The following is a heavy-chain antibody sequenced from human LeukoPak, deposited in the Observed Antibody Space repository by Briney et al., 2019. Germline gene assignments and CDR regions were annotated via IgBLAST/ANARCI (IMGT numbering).Heavy chain of an antibody. V-gene: IGHV3-23*01. J-gene: IGHJ5*02. CDR3: AKESDTGFCSSTSCPPDH. CDR1: GFTFSSYA. CDR2: ISGSGGST. Sequence: PGGSLRLSCAASGFTFSSYAMSWVRQAPGKGLEWVSAISGSGGSTYYADSVRGRFTISRDNSKSTVYLQMNSLRVEDTAMYFCAKESDTGFCSSTSCPPDHWGQGVLVTVSS. D-gene: IGHD2-2*01.